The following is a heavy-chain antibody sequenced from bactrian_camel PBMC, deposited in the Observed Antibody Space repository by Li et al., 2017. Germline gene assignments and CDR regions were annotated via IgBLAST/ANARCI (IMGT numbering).Heavy chain of an antibody. CDR1: AYTYDWRS. D-gene: IGHD2*01. V-gene: IGHV3S31*01. CDR3: AAECAPDELGGFRY. CDR2: IYRAGGNT. J-gene: IGHJ6*01. Sequence: VQLVESGGGSVQAGGSLRLSCVGDAYTYDWRSMAWFRQAPGKEREGVAVIYRAGGNTVYAPSVKGRFTISQDNAHNTLYLQMDSLKPDDTAVYYCAAECAPDELGGFRYWGQGTQVTVS.